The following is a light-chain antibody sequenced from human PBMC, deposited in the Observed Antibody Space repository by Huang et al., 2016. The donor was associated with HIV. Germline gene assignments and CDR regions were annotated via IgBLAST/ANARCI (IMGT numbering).Light chain of an antibody. CDR1: QSVSSVY. CDR2: GAS. CDR3: QQYGSSLRT. V-gene: IGKV3-20*01. Sequence: EIVLTQSPGTLSLSPGERATLSCRASQSVSSVYSAWYQQKPGQAPSRLIYGASSRATGIPDRFSGSGSGTDFTLTISRLEPEDFAVYYCQQYGSSLRTFGQGTKVEIK. J-gene: IGKJ1*01.